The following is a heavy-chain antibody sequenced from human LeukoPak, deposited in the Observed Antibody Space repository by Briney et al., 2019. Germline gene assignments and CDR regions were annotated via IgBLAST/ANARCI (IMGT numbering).Heavy chain of an antibody. CDR3: AAGRRLGELFFDY. J-gene: IGHJ4*02. V-gene: IGHV1-69*13. D-gene: IGHD3-10*01. CDR1: EGTFGAYS. CDR2: INPIFNIL. Sequence: GASVKVSCKASEGTFGAYSIDWVRQAPGQGLDWVGGINPIFNILYYAQNFQGRVTITADESTNTACLELDSLKHDDTAVYYCAAGRRLGELFFDYWGPGTLVTVSS.